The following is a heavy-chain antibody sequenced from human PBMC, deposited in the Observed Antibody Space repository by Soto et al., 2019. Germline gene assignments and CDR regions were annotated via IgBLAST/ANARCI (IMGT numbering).Heavy chain of an antibody. Sequence: QLQLQESGPGLVKPSETLSLTCTVSGGSISSSSYYWGWIRQPPGKGLEWIGSIYYSGSTYYNPSLKSRVTISVDTSKNQFSLKLSSVTAADTAVYYCATGYYIGDYYYGMDVWGQRTTVTVSS. D-gene: IGHD3-9*01. CDR1: GGSISSSSYY. CDR2: IYYSGST. J-gene: IGHJ6*02. CDR3: ATGYYIGDYYYGMDV. V-gene: IGHV4-39*01.